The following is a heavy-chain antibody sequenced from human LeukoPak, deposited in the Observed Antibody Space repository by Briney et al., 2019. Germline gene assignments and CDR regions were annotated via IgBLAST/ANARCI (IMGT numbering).Heavy chain of an antibody. J-gene: IGHJ5*02. V-gene: IGHV3-30*04. D-gene: IGHD3-10*01. CDR1: GFTFSTYA. CDR3: ARGSYYTSGSYFSPGFDP. Sequence: QSGRSLRLSCAAAGFTFSTYAMHWVRQAPGKGLEWVAVTSYDGSNKYYADSVKGRFSISRDNSKNTLHLQMNSLRAEDTAVYYCARGSYYTSGSYFSPGFDPWGQGTLVTVSS. CDR2: TSYDGSNK.